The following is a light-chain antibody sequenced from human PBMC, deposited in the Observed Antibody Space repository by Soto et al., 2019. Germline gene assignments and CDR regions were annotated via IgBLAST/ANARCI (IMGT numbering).Light chain of an antibody. J-gene: IGKJ4*01. V-gene: IGKV3-11*01. Sequence: EIVLTQSPATLSFSPGERATLSCRASQRVSSYLAWYQQKPGQAPRLLIYDASNRATSIPARFSGSGSGTDFTLAISSLEPEDFAVYYCQRRTNWPLTFGGGTKVEIK. CDR3: QRRTNWPLT. CDR2: DAS. CDR1: QRVSSY.